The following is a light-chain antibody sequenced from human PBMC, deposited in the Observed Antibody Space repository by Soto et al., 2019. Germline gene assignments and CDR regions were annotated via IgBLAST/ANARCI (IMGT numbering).Light chain of an antibody. Sequence: EIVLTQSPATRSLSPGERVTLSCRASQSVDVNLAWYQQKPGQAPRLLSYGASTRATDMPGRFSGRGAGAEFTLTISSLQSEDFAVYYCQQYRSWPRTFGQGTRWIS. V-gene: IGKV3-15*01. J-gene: IGKJ1*01. CDR3: QQYRSWPRT. CDR2: GAS. CDR1: QSVDVN.